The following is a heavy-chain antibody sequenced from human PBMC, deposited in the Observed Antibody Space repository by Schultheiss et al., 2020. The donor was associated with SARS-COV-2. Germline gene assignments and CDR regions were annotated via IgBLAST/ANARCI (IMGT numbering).Heavy chain of an antibody. CDR1: GFTFSNAW. D-gene: IGHD4-23*01. CDR2: ISSSSSYI. J-gene: IGHJ4*02. CDR3: ASGGNSRRYLGY. V-gene: IGHV3-21*01. Sequence: GSLRLSCAASGFTFSNAWMNWVRQAPGKGLEWVSSISSSSSYIYYADSVKGRFTISRDNAKNSLYLQMNSLRAEDTAVYYCASGGNSRRYLGYWGQGTLVTVSS.